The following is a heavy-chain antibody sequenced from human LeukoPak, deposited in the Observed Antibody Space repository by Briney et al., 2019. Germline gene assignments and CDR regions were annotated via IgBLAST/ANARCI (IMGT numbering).Heavy chain of an antibody. CDR2: IKQDGSEK. CDR1: GFTFSSYA. D-gene: IGHD3-10*01. V-gene: IGHV3-7*01. J-gene: IGHJ4*02. Sequence: GGSLRLSCAASGFTFSSYAMSWVRQAPGKGLEWVANIKQDGSEKYYVDSVKGRFTISRDNAKNSLYLQMNSLRAEDTAVYYCARAPYGSGSYQVDYWGQGTLVTVSS. CDR3: ARAPYGSGSYQVDY.